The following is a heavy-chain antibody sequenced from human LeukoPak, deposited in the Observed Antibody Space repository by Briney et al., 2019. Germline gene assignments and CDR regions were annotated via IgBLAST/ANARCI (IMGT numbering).Heavy chain of an antibody. Sequence: GAPVKVSCKASGYTFTSYDINWVRQATGQGLEWMGWMNPNSGNTGYAQKFQGRVTITRNTSISTAYMELSSLTSEDTAVYYCARTCSSTSCSDFDYWGQGTLVTVSS. D-gene: IGHD2-2*01. CDR2: MNPNSGNT. CDR3: ARTCSSTSCSDFDY. CDR1: GYTFTSYD. J-gene: IGHJ4*02. V-gene: IGHV1-8*03.